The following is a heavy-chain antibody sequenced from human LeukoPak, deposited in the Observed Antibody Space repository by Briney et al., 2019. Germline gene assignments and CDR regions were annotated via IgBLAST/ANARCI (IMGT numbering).Heavy chain of an antibody. Sequence: SENLSLTCTVSGGSISSYYWSWIRQPPGKGLEWIGYIYYSGSTNYNPSLKSRVTISVDTSKNQFSLKLSSVTAADTAVYYCARGDYYYDYWGQGTLVTVSS. CDR2: IYYSGST. J-gene: IGHJ4*02. V-gene: IGHV4-59*01. D-gene: IGHD2-21*02. CDR3: ARGDYYYDY. CDR1: GGSISSYY.